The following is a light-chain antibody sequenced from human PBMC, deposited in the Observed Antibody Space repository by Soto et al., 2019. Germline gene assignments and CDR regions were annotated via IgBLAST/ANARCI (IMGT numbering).Light chain of an antibody. CDR2: KAS. J-gene: IGKJ4*01. V-gene: IGKV1-5*03. CDR3: QQYKSYSLT. Sequence: DIQMTQSPSTLSASVGDRVTITCRASQSISSWLAWYQQKPGKAPKLLINKASSLESGVPSRFSGSGSGTEFTLNISSLQPDDFATYYCQQYKSYSLTFGGGTKLEIK. CDR1: QSISSW.